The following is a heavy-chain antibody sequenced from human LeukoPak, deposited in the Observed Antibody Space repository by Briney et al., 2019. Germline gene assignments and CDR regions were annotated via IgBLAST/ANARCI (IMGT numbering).Heavy chain of an antibody. CDR1: GGSISSYY. CDR3: ARDGGYYFDY. D-gene: IGHD3-16*01. Sequence: SETLSLTCTVSGGSISSYYWSWIRQSPGKGLEWIGYFYYSGSTNYNPSLKSRVTMSVDTSKNQFSLKLSSVTAADKAVYYCARDGGYYFDYWGQGTLVTVSS. J-gene: IGHJ4*02. CDR2: FYYSGST. V-gene: IGHV4-59*01.